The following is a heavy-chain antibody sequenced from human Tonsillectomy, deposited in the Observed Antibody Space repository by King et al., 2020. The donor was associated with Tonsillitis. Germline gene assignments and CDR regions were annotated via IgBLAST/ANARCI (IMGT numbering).Heavy chain of an antibody. Sequence: VQLVESGAEVEKPGASVMLSCKASGYTFTSYFMHWVRQAPGQGLEWMVIINPSCGSTTYAQKFQGRVTMTRDTSTSTVYMELSSLRSEDTAVYYCARLTNNYGDYEGAFDIWGQGTLVTVPS. CDR2: INPSCGST. CDR1: GYTFTSYF. J-gene: IGHJ3*02. V-gene: IGHV1-46*01. D-gene: IGHD4-17*01. CDR3: ARLTNNYGDYEGAFDI.